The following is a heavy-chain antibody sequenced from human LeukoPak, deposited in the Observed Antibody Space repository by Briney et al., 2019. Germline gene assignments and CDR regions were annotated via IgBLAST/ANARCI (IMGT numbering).Heavy chain of an antibody. V-gene: IGHV3-30*03. J-gene: IGHJ3*02. CDR1: GFTFSSYG. D-gene: IGHD3-10*01. Sequence: GRSLRLSCAASGFTFSSYGMHWVRQAPGKGLEWVAVISYDGSNKYYADSVKGRFTISRDNSKNTLYLQMNSLRAEDTAVYYCARGRPRAQGAFDIWGQGTMVTVSS. CDR2: ISYDGSNK. CDR3: ARGRPRAQGAFDI.